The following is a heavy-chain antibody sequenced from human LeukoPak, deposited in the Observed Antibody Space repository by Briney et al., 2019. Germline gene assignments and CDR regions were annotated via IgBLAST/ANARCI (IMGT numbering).Heavy chain of an antibody. V-gene: IGHV3-48*03. J-gene: IGHJ5*02. CDR3: VRKTVGAKNWFDP. D-gene: IGHD1-26*01. CDR2: ISSSAGTI. Sequence: GGSLRLSCAASGFSFSSYEMNWFRQAPGKGLEWISYISSSAGTIYYADSVKGRFTISRDNAKNSLYLQMNSLGAEDSAVYYCVRKTVGAKNWFDPSGQGTLVTVSS. CDR1: GFSFSSYE.